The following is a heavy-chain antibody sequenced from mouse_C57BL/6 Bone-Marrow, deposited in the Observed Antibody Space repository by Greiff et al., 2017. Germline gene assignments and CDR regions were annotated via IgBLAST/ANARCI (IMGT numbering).Heavy chain of an antibody. V-gene: IGHV1-81*01. J-gene: IGHJ1*03. CDR1: GYTFTSYG. CDR2: IYPRSGNT. Sequence: QVQLKQSGAELARPGASVKLSCKASGYTFTSYGISWVKQRTGQGLEWIGEIYPRSGNTYYNEKFKGKATLTADKSSSTAYMELRSLTSEDSAVYFCARAGYGNSWYFDVWGTGTTVTVSS. CDR3: ARAGYGNSWYFDV. D-gene: IGHD2-1*01.